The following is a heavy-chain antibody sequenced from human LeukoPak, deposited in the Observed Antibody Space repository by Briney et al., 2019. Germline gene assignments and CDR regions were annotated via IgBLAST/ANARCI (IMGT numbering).Heavy chain of an antibody. Sequence: GGSLRLSCAASGVTFTNYAKSWVRQGPRKGLEWVSVISDGGASTYYADSVKGRFTITRDNARNTLYLQMNSPRAEDEAVYYCGKGGRPDGNDPNDWGQGTLVTVSS. CDR2: ISDGGAST. CDR1: GVTFTNYA. CDR3: GKGGRPDGNDPND. D-gene: IGHD5-12*01. J-gene: IGHJ4*02. V-gene: IGHV3-23*01.